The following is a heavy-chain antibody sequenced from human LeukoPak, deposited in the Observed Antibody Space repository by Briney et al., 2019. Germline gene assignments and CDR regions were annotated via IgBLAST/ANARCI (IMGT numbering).Heavy chain of an antibody. J-gene: IGHJ3*02. V-gene: IGHV5-51*01. CDR1: GYTFTSYG. CDR2: IYPGDSDT. D-gene: IGHD5-18*01. CDR3: ARQPSYSYGDAFDI. Sequence: KVSCKASGYTFTSYGISWVRQMPGKGLEWMGIIYPGDSDTRYSPSFQGQVTISADKSISTAYLQWSSLKASDTAMYYCARQPSYSYGDAFDIWGQGTMVTVSS.